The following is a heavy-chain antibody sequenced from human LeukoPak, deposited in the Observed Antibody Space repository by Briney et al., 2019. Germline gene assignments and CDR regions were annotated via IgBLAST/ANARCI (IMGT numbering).Heavy chain of an antibody. D-gene: IGHD2-15*01. CDR2: VNPKSGYT. Sequence: ASVKVSCKAPGYTFTRYDINWVRQSTGQGLEWMGWVNPKSGYTGYAQKFQGRVTITRDTSINTAYMELSSLTSEDTAVYYCARVDGSPDSWGQGTLVTVSS. CDR3: ARVDGSPDS. V-gene: IGHV1-8*03. CDR1: GYTFTRYD. J-gene: IGHJ4*02.